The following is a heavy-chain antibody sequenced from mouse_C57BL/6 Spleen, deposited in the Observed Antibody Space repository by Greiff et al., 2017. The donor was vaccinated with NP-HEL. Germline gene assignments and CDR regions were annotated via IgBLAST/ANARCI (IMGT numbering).Heavy chain of an antibody. V-gene: IGHV1-22*01. CDR2: INPNNGGT. D-gene: IGHD1-1*01. Sequence: EVQLQQSGPELVKPGASVKMSCKASGYTFTDYNMHWVKQSHGKSLEWIGYINPNNGGTSYNQKFKGKATLTVNKSSSTAYMELRSLTSEESAVYYCARDYGSSYVDYWGQGTTLTVSS. CDR3: ARDYGSSYVDY. J-gene: IGHJ2*01. CDR1: GYTFTDYN.